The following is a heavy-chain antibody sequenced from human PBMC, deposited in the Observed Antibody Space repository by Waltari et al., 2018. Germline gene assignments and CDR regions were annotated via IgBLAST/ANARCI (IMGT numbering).Heavy chain of an antibody. V-gene: IGHV3-49*04. Sequence: EVQLVESGGGLVQPGRSLRLSCTASGFTSGDYAMRWVRRDPGLGLEWVGVNRSKAYGGTTEYAASVKGRFTISRDDSKSIAYLQMNSLKTEDTAVYYCTRDQQLERRRGDAFDIWGQGTMVTVSS. CDR2: NRSKAYGGTT. CDR3: TRDQQLERRRGDAFDI. D-gene: IGHD1-1*01. CDR1: GFTSGDYA. J-gene: IGHJ3*02.